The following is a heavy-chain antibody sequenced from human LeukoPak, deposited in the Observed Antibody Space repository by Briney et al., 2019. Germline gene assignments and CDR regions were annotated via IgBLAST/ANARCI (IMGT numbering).Heavy chain of an antibody. Sequence: SVKVSCKASGGTFSSYAISWVRQAPGQGLEWMGGIIPIFGAANYAQKFQGRVTITADESTSTAYMELSSLRSEDTAVYYCARGVNRITIFVWFDPWGQGTLVTVSS. CDR3: ARGVNRITIFVWFDP. D-gene: IGHD3-3*01. CDR1: GGTFSSYA. CDR2: IIPIFGAA. V-gene: IGHV1-69*13. J-gene: IGHJ5*02.